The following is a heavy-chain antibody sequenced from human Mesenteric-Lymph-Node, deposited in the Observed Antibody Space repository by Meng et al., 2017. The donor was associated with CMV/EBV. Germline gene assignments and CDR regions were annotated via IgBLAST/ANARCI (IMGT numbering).Heavy chain of an antibody. D-gene: IGHD5-24*01. J-gene: IGHJ4*02. Sequence: CKASGYRLTSLHIHWGRQAPGQGLEWTGMINPSGGRTNYAQKFQGRVTMTADTSATTFYMELKNLRADDTAVYFCARDKGDGYRPDFWGQGTLVTVSS. V-gene: IGHV1-46*01. CDR3: ARDKGDGYRPDF. CDR1: GYRLTSLH. CDR2: INPSGGRT.